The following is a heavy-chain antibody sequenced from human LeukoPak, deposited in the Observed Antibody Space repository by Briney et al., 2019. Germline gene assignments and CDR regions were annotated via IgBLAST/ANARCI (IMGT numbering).Heavy chain of an antibody. CDR2: IIPIFGTA. V-gene: IGHV1-69*06. J-gene: IGHJ6*03. D-gene: IGHD6-13*01. CDR3: ARGIAEAVKTVRPYYYYYMDV. Sequence: ASVKVSCKASGGTFSSYAISWVRQAPGQGLEWMGGIIPIFGTANYAQKFQGRVTITADKSTSTAYMELSSLRSEDTAVYYCARGIAEAVKTVRPYYYYYMDVWGKGTTVTVSS. CDR1: GGTFSSYA.